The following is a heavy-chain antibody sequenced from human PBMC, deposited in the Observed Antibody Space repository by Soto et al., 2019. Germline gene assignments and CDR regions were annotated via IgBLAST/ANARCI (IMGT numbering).Heavy chain of an antibody. CDR1: GFTFSSHA. CDR3: AKGVGSSGGSTTTWDY. J-gene: IGHJ4*02. D-gene: IGHD2-15*01. V-gene: IGHV3-23*01. Sequence: GQVLESGGGLVQPGGSLRLSGAASGFTFSSHAMSWVRQAPGKGLEWVSAISGSGGGTFYADSVKGRFTISRDNSKTKLYLQMNSLSAEDTAVYYCAKGVGSSGGSTTTWDYWGQGTLVTVSS. CDR2: ISGSGGGT.